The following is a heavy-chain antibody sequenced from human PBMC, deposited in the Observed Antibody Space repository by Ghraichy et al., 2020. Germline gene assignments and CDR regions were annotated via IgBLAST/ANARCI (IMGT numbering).Heavy chain of an antibody. CDR2: IYADNSS. V-gene: IGHV3-66*01. CDR1: GVSVSYNY. J-gene: IGHJ6*02. CDR3: ARDRYYDSIGRYYYYYYGMYV. D-gene: IGHD3-22*01. Sequence: GGSLRLSCAASGVSVSYNYMSWVRQAPGKGLEWVSLIYADNSSYYADSMKGRVTISRDNSKNTVYLQMNSLRAEDTAVYYCARDRYYDSIGRYYYYYYGMYVWGQGTTVTVSS.